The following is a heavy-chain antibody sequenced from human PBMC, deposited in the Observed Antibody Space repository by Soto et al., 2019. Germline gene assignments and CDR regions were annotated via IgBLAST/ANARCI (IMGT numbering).Heavy chain of an antibody. CDR1: GGLFSSYA. V-gene: IGHV1-69*01. Sequence: QEQLVQSGAEVKKPGSSVKVSCKASGGLFSSYAISWVRQVPGQGLKWMGGIIPVFGTTNYAQKFQDRVTITADESTNTAYMDLSSLKSEDTAIYYCARGSSSFVWFNEFWGQGTLVTVSS. CDR3: ARGSSSFVWFNEF. J-gene: IGHJ4*02. D-gene: IGHD2-2*01. CDR2: IIPVFGTT.